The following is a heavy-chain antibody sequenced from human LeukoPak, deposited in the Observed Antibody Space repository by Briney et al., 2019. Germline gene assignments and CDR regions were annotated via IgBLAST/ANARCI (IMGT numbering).Heavy chain of an antibody. J-gene: IGHJ4*02. CDR2: ISYDGTNK. CDR3: ARSAGYCSSTSCYYYDY. CDR1: GFTFSSYA. V-gene: IGHV3-30*04. Sequence: GGSLRLSCAASGFTFSSYAMHWARQAPGKGLEWVAVISYDGTNKYYADSVKGRFTISRDNSKNTLYLQMNSLRAEDTAVYYCARSAGYCSSTSCYYYDYWGQGTLVTVSS. D-gene: IGHD2-2*01.